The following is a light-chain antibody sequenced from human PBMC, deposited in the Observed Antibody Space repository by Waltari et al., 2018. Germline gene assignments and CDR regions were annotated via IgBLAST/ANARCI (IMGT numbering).Light chain of an antibody. CDR1: QSLLHSNGNTY. J-gene: IGKJ4*01. Sequence: DVVMTQSPLSLPITPGQPASMTCRSSQSLLHSNGNTYLSWFLQKPGQPPRRLIYKVSNRDSGVPDRFSGSGAGTDFTLKISRVEAEDVGVYYCMQGTHLLTFGVGTKVEIK. V-gene: IGKV2-30*02. CDR3: MQGTHLLT. CDR2: KVS.